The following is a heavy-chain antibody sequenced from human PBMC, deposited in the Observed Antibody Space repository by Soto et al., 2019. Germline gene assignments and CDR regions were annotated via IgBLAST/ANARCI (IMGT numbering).Heavy chain of an antibody. CDR1: GGTFSSYA. Sequence: QVQLVQSGAEVKKPGSSVKVSCKASGGTFSSYAISWVRQAPGQGLEWMGGIIPIFGTANYAQKFQGRVTITADESTSTADMEVSSLRSEDTAVYYCARTKRGGRYYYYGMDVWGQGTTVTVSS. J-gene: IGHJ6*02. CDR2: IIPIFGTA. V-gene: IGHV1-69*12. D-gene: IGHD2-15*01. CDR3: ARTKRGGRYYYYGMDV.